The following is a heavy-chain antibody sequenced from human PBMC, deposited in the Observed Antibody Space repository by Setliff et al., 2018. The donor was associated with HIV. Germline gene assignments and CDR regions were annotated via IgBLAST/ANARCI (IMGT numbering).Heavy chain of an antibody. V-gene: IGHV3-23*01. CDR1: GFTFSNYW. J-gene: IGHJ6*03. D-gene: IGHD1-26*01. CDR2: ISGSGGST. CDR3: AKDGVGATFYYYYYYMDV. Sequence: PGGSLRLSCAVSGFTFSNYWMSWVRQAPGKGLEWVSVISGSGGSTYYADSVKGRFTISRDNSKNTLYLQMNSLRAEDTAVYYCAKDGVGATFYYYYYYMDVWGKGTTVTVSS.